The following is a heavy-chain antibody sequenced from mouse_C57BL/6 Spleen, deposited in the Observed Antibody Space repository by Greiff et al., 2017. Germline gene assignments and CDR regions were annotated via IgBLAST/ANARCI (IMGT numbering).Heavy chain of an antibody. V-gene: IGHV1-81*01. CDR2: IYPRSGNT. Sequence: VQRVESGAELARPGASVKLSCNASGYTFTSYGISWVKQRTGQGLEWIGEIYPRSGNTYYNEKFKGKATLTADKSSSTAYMELRSLTSEDSAVYFCAREGAGTDPFDYWGQGTTLTVSS. CDR1: GYTFTSYG. D-gene: IGHD4-1*01. J-gene: IGHJ2*01. CDR3: AREGAGTDPFDY.